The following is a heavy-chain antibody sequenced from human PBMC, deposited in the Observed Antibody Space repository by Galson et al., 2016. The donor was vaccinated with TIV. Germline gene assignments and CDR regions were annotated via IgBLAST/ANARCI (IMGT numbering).Heavy chain of an antibody. CDR3: TTGGLYVAPNS. Sequence: LRLSCAVSGFTFSNAWMNWVCQAPGKGLEWVGRIKSETDGGTTDYAAPVKGRFTISRDDSKNTLVVQMYSLKTDDTAVYYCTTGGLYVAPNSWGQGALVTVSS. J-gene: IGHJ4*02. V-gene: IGHV3-15*01. CDR1: GFTFSNAW. D-gene: IGHD2/OR15-2a*01. CDR2: IKSETDGGTT.